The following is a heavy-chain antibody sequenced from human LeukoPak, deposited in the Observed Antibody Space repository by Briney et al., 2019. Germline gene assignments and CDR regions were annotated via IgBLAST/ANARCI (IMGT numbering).Heavy chain of an antibody. J-gene: IGHJ4*02. V-gene: IGHV4-34*01. CDR2: INHSGST. CDR1: GGSFSGYY. CDR3: ARERPSYYDILTGYYPRSLPYYFDY. D-gene: IGHD3-9*01. Sequence: SETLSLTCAVYGGSFSGYYWSWIRQPPGKGLEWIGEINHSGSTNYNPSLKSRVTISVDTSKNQFSLKLSSLTAADTAVYYCARERPSYYDILTGYYPRSLPYYFDYWGQGTLVTVSS.